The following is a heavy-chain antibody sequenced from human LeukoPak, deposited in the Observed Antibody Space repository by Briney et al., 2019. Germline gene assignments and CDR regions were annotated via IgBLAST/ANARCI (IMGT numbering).Heavy chain of an antibody. CDR2: ISGSGGST. Sequence: PGGSLRLSCAASGFTFSSYAMSWVRQAPGKGLEWVSAISGSGGSTYYADSVKGRFTISRDNSKNTLYLQMNSLRAEDTAVYYCAKVGYCSGGSCYRAPKFDYWGQGTLVTVSS. CDR1: GFTFSSYA. J-gene: IGHJ4*02. D-gene: IGHD2-15*01. CDR3: AKVGYCSGGSCYRAPKFDY. V-gene: IGHV3-23*01.